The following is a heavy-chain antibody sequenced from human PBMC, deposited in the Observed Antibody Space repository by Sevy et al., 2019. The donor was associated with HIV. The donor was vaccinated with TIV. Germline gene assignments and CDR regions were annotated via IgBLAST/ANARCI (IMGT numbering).Heavy chain of an antibody. J-gene: IGHJ4*02. V-gene: IGHV3-30-3*02. D-gene: IGHD1-26*01. CDR3: AKKQWELPTRSYFDF. Sequence: GGSLRLSCAASGFTFSSYAMHWVRQAPGKGLEWVAVISYDGSNKYYADSVKGRFTISRHNSKNTLYLQMNNVRAEDAAVYYCAKKQWELPTRSYFDFWGQGTLVTVSS. CDR2: ISYDGSNK. CDR1: GFTFSSYA.